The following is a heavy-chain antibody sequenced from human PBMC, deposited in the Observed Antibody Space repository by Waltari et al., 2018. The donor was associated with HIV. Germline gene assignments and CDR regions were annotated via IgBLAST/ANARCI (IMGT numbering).Heavy chain of an antibody. D-gene: IGHD3-16*02. Sequence: QIRLFPSDLAVRKPGASVPISCRTSGYPFITYHVTWVRQSLGQRLDWMGGITRYTANTNYTREAQGRVTLTTDAAAATAYLELRDLRPDDTAMYFCTRGNIWGSYRYFDYWGPGTLVTVS. V-gene: IGHV1-18*01. J-gene: IGHJ4*02. CDR1: GYPFITYH. CDR2: ITRYTANT. CDR3: TRGNIWGSYRYFDY.